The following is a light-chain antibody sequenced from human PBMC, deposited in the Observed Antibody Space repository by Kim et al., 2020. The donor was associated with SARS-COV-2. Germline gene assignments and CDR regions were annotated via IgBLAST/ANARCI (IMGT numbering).Light chain of an antibody. Sequence: LSPGERATLSCRASQSVYSYLAWYQHKRGQAPRLLIYDASNRATDVPARFSGSGSGTDFTLTISSLEAEDFAIYYCQQRRNWPLTFGGGTKVEIK. J-gene: IGKJ4*01. CDR1: QSVYSY. V-gene: IGKV3-11*01. CDR2: DAS. CDR3: QQRRNWPLT.